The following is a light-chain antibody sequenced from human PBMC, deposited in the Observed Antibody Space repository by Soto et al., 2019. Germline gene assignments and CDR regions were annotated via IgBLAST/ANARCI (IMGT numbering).Light chain of an antibody. V-gene: IGLV1-44*01. CDR2: TNI. J-gene: IGLJ1*01. CDR3: AAWDDSLDGYV. CDR1: SSNIGINT. Sequence: QTVVTQPPSASGTPGQRVTISCSGSSSNIGINTVNWYRQLPGAAPKLLIYTNIQRPSGVPDRFSASKSGTSASLAIGGLQSEDEADYYCAAWDDSLDGYVFGSGTKLTVL.